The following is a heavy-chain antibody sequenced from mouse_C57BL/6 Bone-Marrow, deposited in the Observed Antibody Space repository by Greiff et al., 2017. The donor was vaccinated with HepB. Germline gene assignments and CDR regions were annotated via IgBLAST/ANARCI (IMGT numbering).Heavy chain of an antibody. CDR1: GYTFTSYW. CDR3: ARQHQIRSLPY. V-gene: IGHV1-52*01. CDR2: IDPSDSET. J-gene: IGHJ2*01. Sequence: QVQLQQPGAELVRPGSSVKLSCKASGYTFTSYWMHWVKQRPIQGLEWIGNIDPSDSETHYNQKFKDKATLTVDKSSSTAYMQLSSLTSEDSAVYYCARQHQIRSLPYWGQGTTLTVSS.